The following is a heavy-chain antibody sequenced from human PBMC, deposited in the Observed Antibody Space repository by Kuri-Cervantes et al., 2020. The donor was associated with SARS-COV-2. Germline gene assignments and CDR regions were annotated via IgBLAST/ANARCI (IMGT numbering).Heavy chain of an antibody. CDR1: GGSISSHY. CDR2: IYTSGST. D-gene: IGHD3-3*01. V-gene: IGHV4-4*07. CDR3: ARRFLEWSQGMDV. J-gene: IGHJ6*03. Sequence: SETLSLTCTVSGGSISSHYWSWIRQPVRKGLEWIGRIYTSGSTNYNPSLKSRVTISVDTSKNQFSLKLSSVTAADTAVYYCARRFLEWSQGMDVWGKGTTVTVSS.